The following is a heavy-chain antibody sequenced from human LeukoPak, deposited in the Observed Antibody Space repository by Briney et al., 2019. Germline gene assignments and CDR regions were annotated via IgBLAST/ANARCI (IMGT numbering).Heavy chain of an antibody. CDR3: ARGSTRVTGTTGL. J-gene: IGHJ4*02. Sequence: PSQTLSLTCTVSGGSISSGSYNWSWIRPPPGKGLEWIGRIYTSGSTNYNPSLKSRVTISVDTSKNQYSLKLSSVTAADTAVYYCARGSTRVTGTTGLWGQGTLVTVSS. V-gene: IGHV4-61*02. CDR1: GGSISSGSYN. CDR2: IYTSGST. D-gene: IGHD1-20*01.